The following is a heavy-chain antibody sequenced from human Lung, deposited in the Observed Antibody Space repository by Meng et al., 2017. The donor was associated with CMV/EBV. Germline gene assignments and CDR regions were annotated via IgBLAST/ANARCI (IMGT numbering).Heavy chain of an antibody. CDR1: GFTFSSYS. J-gene: IGHJ4*02. D-gene: IGHD2-8*01. CDR3: TTDPGNGMYLPFDS. V-gene: IGHV3-15*01. CDR2: IQSNTDGGTP. Sequence: GGSLRLXCAASGFTFSSYSMNWARQAPGKGLEWVGRIQSNTDGGTPIYGAPAKGRFTISRDDSKSTLFLQLNSLKVEDTAVYYCTTDPGNGMYLPFDSWGQGTLVTVSS.